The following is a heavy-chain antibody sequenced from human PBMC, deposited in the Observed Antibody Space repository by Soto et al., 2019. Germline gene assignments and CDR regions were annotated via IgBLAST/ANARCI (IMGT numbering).Heavy chain of an antibody. D-gene: IGHD4-17*01. CDR2: IYYSGST. V-gene: IGHV4-31*03. J-gene: IGHJ4*02. CDR3: ARAATVTSRPDYFDY. Sequence: QVQLQESGPGLVKPSQTLSLTCTVSGGSISSGGYYWSWIRQHPGKGLEWIGYIYYSGSTYYNPSLKRRVTISVDTSKNQFSLKLSSVTAADTAVYYCARAATVTSRPDYFDYWGQGTLVTVSS. CDR1: GGSISSGGYY.